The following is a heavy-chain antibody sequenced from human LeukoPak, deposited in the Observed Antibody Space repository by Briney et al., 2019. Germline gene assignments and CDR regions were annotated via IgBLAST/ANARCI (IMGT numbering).Heavy chain of an antibody. V-gene: IGHV3-53*01. J-gene: IGHJ4*02. CDR3: VKEQASGWYRVADY. D-gene: IGHD6-13*01. CDR2: IYSGGST. Sequence: GGSLRLSCAASGFTVSSNYMSWVRQAPGKGLEWVSVIYSGGSTYYADSVKGRFTISRDNSKNTLYLQMNSLRAEDTGIYYCVKEQASGWYRVADYWGQGTLVTVSS. CDR1: GFTVSSNY.